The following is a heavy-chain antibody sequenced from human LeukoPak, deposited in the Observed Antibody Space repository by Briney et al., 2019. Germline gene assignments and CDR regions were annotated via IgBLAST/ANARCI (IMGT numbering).Heavy chain of an antibody. D-gene: IGHD2-2*01. CDR2: ISGSGGST. V-gene: IGHV3-23*01. CDR1: GFTFSSYA. Sequence: GRSLRLSCAASGFTFSSYAMNWVRQAPGKGLEWVSAISGSGGSTYYADSVKGRFTISRDNSKNTLYLQMNSLRAEDTAVYYCAKGLGYCSSTSCYQYFQHWGQGTLVTVSS. J-gene: IGHJ1*01. CDR3: AKGLGYCSSTSCYQYFQH.